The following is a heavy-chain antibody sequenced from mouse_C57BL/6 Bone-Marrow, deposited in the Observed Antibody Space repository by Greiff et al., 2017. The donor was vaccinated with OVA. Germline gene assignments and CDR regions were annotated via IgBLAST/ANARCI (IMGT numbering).Heavy chain of an antibody. CDR1: GFTFSSYA. D-gene: IGHD1-1*01. J-gene: IGHJ1*03. CDR3: AREKGYGSSYRYFDV. CDR2: ISDGGSYT. Sequence: EVQLVESGGGLVKPGGSLKLSCAASGFTFSSYAMSWVRQTPEKRLEWVATISDGGSYTYYPDNVKGRFTISRDNAKNNLYLQMSHLKSEDTAMYYCAREKGYGSSYRYFDVWGTGTTVNVSS. V-gene: IGHV5-4*01.